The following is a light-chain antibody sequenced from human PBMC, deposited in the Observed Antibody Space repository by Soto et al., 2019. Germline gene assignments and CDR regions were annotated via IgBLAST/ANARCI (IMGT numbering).Light chain of an antibody. V-gene: IGKV1-39*01. CDR1: QSISTY. Sequence: IQLTQSPSSLSASVADTVTITCRASQSISTYLNWYQHKPGKAPIPLIQAASTLLSGVPSRFSGSGSETDFTLTISSLRPEDFATYYCQQSYRTPYTFAQGTKVEIK. CDR3: QQSYRTPYT. J-gene: IGKJ2*01. CDR2: AAS.